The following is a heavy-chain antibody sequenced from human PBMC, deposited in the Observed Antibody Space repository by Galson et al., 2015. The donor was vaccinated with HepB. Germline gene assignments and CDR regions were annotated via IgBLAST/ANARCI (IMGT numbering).Heavy chain of an antibody. J-gene: IGHJ4*02. CDR3: AREGVKVTGNLDY. D-gene: IGHD1-20*01. CDR2: ISSSGSTI. V-gene: IGHV3-48*03. CDR1: GFTFSSYD. Sequence: SLRLSCAASGFTFSSYDMNWVRQAPGKGLEWVSYISSSGSTIYYADSVKGRFTISRDNAKNSLYLQMNSLRAEDTAVYYCAREGVKVTGNLDYWGQGTLVTVSS.